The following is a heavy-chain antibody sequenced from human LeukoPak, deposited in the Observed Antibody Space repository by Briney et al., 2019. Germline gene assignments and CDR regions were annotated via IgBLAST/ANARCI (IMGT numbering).Heavy chain of an antibody. J-gene: IGHJ4*02. CDR1: GLIFYDYG. D-gene: IGHD3-3*01. Sequence: GGSLRLSCAASGLIFYDYGMSWVRQGPGKGLEWVSNIDWSGSSTGYAESVKGRFTISRDNAKNTLYLQMNSLRAEDTAVYYCAKDRRDYDFWSGYYTAFDYWGQGTLVTVSS. CDR3: AKDRRDYDFWSGYYTAFDY. CDR2: IDWSGSST. V-gene: IGHV3-20*04.